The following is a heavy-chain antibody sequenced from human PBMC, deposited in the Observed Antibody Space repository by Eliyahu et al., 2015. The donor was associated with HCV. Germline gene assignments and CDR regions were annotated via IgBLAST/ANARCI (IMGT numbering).Heavy chain of an antibody. CDR2: ISSSSSYT. J-gene: IGHJ6*02. D-gene: IGHD2-2*02. Sequence: QVQLVESGGGLVKPGGSLRLSCAASGFXFXXYYMSWTRQAPGKGLEWVSYISSSSSYTNYADSVKGRFTISRDNAKNSLYLQMNSLRAEDTAVYYCARDQGYCSSTSCHNYYYGMDVWGQGTTVTVSS. CDR3: ARDQGYCSSTSCHNYYYGMDV. V-gene: IGHV3-11*06. CDR1: GFXFXXYY.